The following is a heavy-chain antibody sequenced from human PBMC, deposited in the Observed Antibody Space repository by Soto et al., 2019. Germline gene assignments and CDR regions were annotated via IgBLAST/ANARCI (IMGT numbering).Heavy chain of an antibody. CDR1: GFTFSSYA. V-gene: IGHV3-23*01. D-gene: IGHD4-17*01. CDR2: ISGSGGST. CDR3: ATHTTVSGAFDI. J-gene: IGHJ3*02. Sequence: GGSLILSCAASGFTFSSYAMSWVRQAPGKGLEWVSAISGSGGSTYYADSVKGRFTISRDNSKNTLYLQMNSLRAEDTAVYYCATHTTVSGAFDIWGQGTTVTVSS.